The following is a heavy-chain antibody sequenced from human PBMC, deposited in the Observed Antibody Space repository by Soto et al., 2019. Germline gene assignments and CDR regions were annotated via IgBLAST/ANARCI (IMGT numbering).Heavy chain of an antibody. J-gene: IGHJ4*02. CDR1: GFTFSSYS. Sequence: GGSLRLSCAASGFTFSSYSMNWVRQAPGKGLEWVSSISSSSSYIYYADSVKGRFTISRDNAKNSLYLQMNSLRAEDTAVYYCARAARNRAHFDYWGQGTLVTVSS. V-gene: IGHV3-21*01. D-gene: IGHD1-1*01. CDR2: ISSSSSYI. CDR3: ARAARNRAHFDY.